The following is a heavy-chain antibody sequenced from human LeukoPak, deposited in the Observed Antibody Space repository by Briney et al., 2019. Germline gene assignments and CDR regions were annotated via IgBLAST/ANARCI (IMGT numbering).Heavy chain of an antibody. CDR2: IDTSGSSI. D-gene: IGHD3-10*01. CDR1: GFTFTSYC. Sequence: GSLILSCTSSGFTFTSYCVDGVRHAPGKGREWVSFIDTSGSSIYYGDSLKGRVTISRDNTKNSLYLQMNRLRAEDTAVYYCARGRSITLLRGVAMSDGFDISGQGEMVTVSS. V-gene: IGHV3-21*01. CDR3: ARGRSITLLRGVAMSDGFDI. J-gene: IGHJ3*02.